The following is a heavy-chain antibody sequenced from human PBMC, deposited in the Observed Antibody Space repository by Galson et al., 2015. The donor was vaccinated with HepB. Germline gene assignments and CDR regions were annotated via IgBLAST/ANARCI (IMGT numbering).Heavy chain of an antibody. CDR2: ISYDGSNK. V-gene: IGHV3-30-3*01. Sequence: SLRLSCAASGFTFSSYAMHWVRQAPGKGLEWVAVISYDGSNKYYADSVKGRFTISRDNSKNTLYLQMNSLRAEDTAVYYCARGGTAMPEEGCGDYWGQGTLVTVSS. D-gene: IGHD5-18*01. CDR1: GFTFSSYA. CDR3: ARGGTAMPEEGCGDY. J-gene: IGHJ4*02.